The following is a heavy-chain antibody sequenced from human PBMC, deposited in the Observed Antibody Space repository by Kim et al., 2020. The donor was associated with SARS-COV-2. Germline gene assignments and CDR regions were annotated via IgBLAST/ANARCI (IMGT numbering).Heavy chain of an antibody. CDR1: GYTFTDYH. CDR2: ISLNSGDT. J-gene: IGHJ4*02. CDR3: PRSQLLDFDY. D-gene: IGHD6-19*01. Sequence: ASVKVSCKASGYTFTDYHMHWVRQAPGRGLEWRGRISLNSGDTNYAQHFQGRVTMTRDTSISTAYLERRRRTSDDTAVYYCPRSQLLDFDYWGQGTLVTV. V-gene: IGHV1-2*06.